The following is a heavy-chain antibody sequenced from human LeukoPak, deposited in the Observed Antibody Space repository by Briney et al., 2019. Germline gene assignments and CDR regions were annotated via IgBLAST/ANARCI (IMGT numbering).Heavy chain of an antibody. CDR2: IYYSGST. Sequence: PSETLSLTCAVSGGSISSSYYWSWIRQPPGKGLEWIGYIYYSGSTNYNPSLKSRVTISVDTSKNQFSLKLSSVTAADTAVYYCARAPTVTDFDYWGQGTLVTVSS. CDR3: ARAPTVTDFDY. CDR1: GGSISSSYY. J-gene: IGHJ4*02. V-gene: IGHV4-61*01. D-gene: IGHD4-17*01.